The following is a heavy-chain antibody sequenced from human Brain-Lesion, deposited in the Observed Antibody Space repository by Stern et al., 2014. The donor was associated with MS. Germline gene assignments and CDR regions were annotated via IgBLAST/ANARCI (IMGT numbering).Heavy chain of an antibody. Sequence: VQLVESGPGLVKPSQTLSLTCTVSGGPISSHSYYWSWIRQPAGKGLEWIGRIYASGNTNYNPSLKSRVSISVDTSKTQLSLGLSSVTASDTAVYYCARDYGDLEFDLWGQGTLVTVSS. CDR2: IYASGNT. CDR1: GGPISSHSYY. V-gene: IGHV4-61*02. CDR3: ARDYGDLEFDL. D-gene: IGHD4-17*01. J-gene: IGHJ4*02.